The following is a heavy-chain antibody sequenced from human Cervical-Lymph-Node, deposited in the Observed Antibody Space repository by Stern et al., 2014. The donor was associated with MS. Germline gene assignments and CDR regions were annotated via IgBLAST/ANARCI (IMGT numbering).Heavy chain of an antibody. CDR1: GFSLATTGAG. Sequence: LVQSGPTLVKPTQTLTVTCAFSGFSLATTGAGVGWIRQPPGKALEWLAMVYWNDDKRYNPSLKNRLTITKDTSKDLVVLTLTNMDPVDSATYYCAHRPPSGNSLFAYWGQGTLVIVSS. CDR2: VYWNDDK. J-gene: IGHJ4*02. V-gene: IGHV2-5*01. D-gene: IGHD3-10*01. CDR3: AHRPPSGNSLFAY.